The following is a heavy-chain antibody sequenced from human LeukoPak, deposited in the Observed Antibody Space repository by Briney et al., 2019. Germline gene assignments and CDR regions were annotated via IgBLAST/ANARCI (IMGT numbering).Heavy chain of an antibody. CDR3: ARRYTSGWYGIDY. CDR2: IWYDGSIT. V-gene: IGHV3-33*01. D-gene: IGHD6-19*01. J-gene: IGHJ4*02. CDR1: GFMFSSYT. Sequence: GGSLRLSCAASGFMFSSYTMHWVRQAQGKGLEWVALIWYDGSITYYAESVKGRFIISRDNSVNTMNLQMNSLRDEDTAVYYCARRYTSGWYGIDYWGQGTLVTVSS.